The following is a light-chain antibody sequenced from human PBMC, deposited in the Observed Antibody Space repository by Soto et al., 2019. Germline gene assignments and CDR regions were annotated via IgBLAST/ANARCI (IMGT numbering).Light chain of an antibody. CDR3: QQYYTWPLT. Sequence: EIVMTQSPATLSVSPGERATLSCRASQSISSTLAWYQQKPGQAPRLLIYGASTRATGLPARFSGSGSGTEFTLTISGLQSEDFAVYYCQQYYTWPLTFGGGTKVEIK. J-gene: IGKJ4*01. CDR1: QSISST. V-gene: IGKV3-15*01. CDR2: GAS.